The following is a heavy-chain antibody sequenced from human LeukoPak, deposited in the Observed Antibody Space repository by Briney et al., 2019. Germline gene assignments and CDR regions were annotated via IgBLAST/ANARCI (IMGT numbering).Heavy chain of an antibody. D-gene: IGHD2-15*01. V-gene: IGHV4-39*07. CDR3: ARGVAHPYYYFYMDV. Sequence: PSETLSLTCTVSGGSISSSSYYWGWIRQPPGKGLEWIGSIYYSGNTYYNPSLKSRVTISVDTSKNQFSLKLRSVTAADTAVYYCARGVAHPYYYFYMDVWGKGTTVTVSS. CDR2: IYYSGNT. J-gene: IGHJ6*03. CDR1: GGSISSSSYY.